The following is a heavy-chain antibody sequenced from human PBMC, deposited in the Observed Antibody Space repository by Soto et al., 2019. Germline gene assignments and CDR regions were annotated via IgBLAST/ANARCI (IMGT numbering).Heavy chain of an antibody. CDR3: ARGPPTWPMDN. Sequence: SETLSLTCGVYGGSLSGYYWSWIRQPPGKGLEWIGEINHRGSTNYNPSLKSRVTISVDTSKNQFSLKLSSVTAADTAVYFCARGPPTWPMDNWDKETTVNVSS. CDR2: INHRGST. V-gene: IGHV4-34*01. D-gene: IGHD5-12*01. J-gene: IGHJ6*03. CDR1: GGSLSGYY.